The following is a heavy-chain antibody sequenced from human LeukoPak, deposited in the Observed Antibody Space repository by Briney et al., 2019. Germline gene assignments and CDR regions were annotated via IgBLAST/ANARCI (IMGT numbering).Heavy chain of an antibody. J-gene: IGHJ4*02. V-gene: IGHV3-74*01. D-gene: IGHD2-2*01. CDR2: INSDGSST. CDR1: GFTFSSYW. CDR3: ARVVVVPAAIDSAWFLN. Sequence: GGSLRLSCAASGFTFSSYWMHWVRQAPGKGLVWVSRINSDGSSTSYADSVKGRFTISRDNAKNTLYLQMNSLRAEDTAVYYCARVVVVPAAIDSAWFLNWGQGTLVTVSS.